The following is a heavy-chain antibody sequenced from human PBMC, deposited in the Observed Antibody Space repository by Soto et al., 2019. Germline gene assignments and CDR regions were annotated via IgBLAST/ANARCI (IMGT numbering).Heavy chain of an antibody. CDR3: ASCSGGSCPLDAFDI. CDR1: GGSISSSSYY. D-gene: IGHD2-15*01. CDR2: IYYSGST. Sequence: QLQLQESGPGLVKPSETLSLTCTVSGGSISSSSYYWGWIRQPPGKGLEWIGSIYYSGSTYYNPSLKSRVTIAGDTSKNQFSLKLSSVTAADTAVYYCASCSGGSCPLDAFDIWGQGTMVTVSS. J-gene: IGHJ3*02. V-gene: IGHV4-39*01.